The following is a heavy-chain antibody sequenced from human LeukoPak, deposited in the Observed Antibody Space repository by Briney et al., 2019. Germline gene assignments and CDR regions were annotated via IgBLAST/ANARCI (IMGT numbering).Heavy chain of an antibody. D-gene: IGHD4-17*01. J-gene: IGHJ4*02. V-gene: IGHV3-23*01. CDR2: ISVSGNT. Sequence: GGSLRLSCAASGFTLSSYAMSWVRQGPGKGLEWVSAISVSGNTYHADSVKGRFTISRDSYKNTLYLQMNSLRAEDTAVYYCARGHTAVTRHFDFWGQGTLVTVSS. CDR3: ARGHTAVTRHFDF. CDR1: GFTLSSYA.